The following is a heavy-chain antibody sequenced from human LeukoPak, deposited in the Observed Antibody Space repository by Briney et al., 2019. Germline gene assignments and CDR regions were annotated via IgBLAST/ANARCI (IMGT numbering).Heavy chain of an antibody. V-gene: IGHV3-30-3*01. CDR1: GFTFSSYV. J-gene: IGHJ6*02. Sequence: PGGSLRLSCAASGFTFSSYVMHWVRQAPGKGLEWVAVISYDGSNKYYADSVKGRFTISRDNSKNTLYLQMNSLRAEDTAVYYCAREVTIFGVVAGGYYYYGMDVWGQGTTVTVSS. CDR2: ISYDGSNK. CDR3: AREVTIFGVVAGGYYYYGMDV. D-gene: IGHD3-3*01.